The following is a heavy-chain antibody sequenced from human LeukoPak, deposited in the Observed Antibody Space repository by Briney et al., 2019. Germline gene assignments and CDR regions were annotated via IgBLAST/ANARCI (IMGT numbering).Heavy chain of an antibody. V-gene: IGHV3-30*18. CDR3: AKDHLDYGASDY. CDR2: ISYDGSNK. J-gene: IGHJ4*02. CDR1: GFTFSSYG. D-gene: IGHD4-17*01. Sequence: PGGSLRLSCAASGFTFSSYGMHWVRQAPGKELEWVAVISYDGSNKYYADSVKGRFTISRDNSKNTLYLQMNSLRAEDTAVYYCAKDHLDYGASDYWGQGTLVTVSS.